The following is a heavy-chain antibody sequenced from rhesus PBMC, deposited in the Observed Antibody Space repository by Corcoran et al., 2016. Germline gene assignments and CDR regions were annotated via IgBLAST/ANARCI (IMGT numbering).Heavy chain of an antibody. CDR1: GSSLTSGTS. CDR3: ARRPGIAAANEN. Sequence: QVQLQEWGQGLVKPSETRSLRSPVSGSSLTSGTSWAWIRKPPGKGRENLGFFGVSSGTTYYNPSLKSRVTISKDTSKNQFSLKLNSVTAADTAVYYCARRPGIAAANENWGQGVLVTVSS. V-gene: IGHV4-99*01. D-gene: IGHD6-43*01. J-gene: IGHJ4*01. CDR2: FGVSSGTT.